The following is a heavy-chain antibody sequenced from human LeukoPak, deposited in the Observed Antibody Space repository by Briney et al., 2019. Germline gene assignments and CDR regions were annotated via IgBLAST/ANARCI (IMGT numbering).Heavy chain of an antibody. CDR2: ISSSSSTI. D-gene: IGHD1-26*01. J-gene: IGHJ4*02. V-gene: IGHV3-48*01. CDR1: GFTFSSYS. CDR3: ARVSHSYPDY. Sequence: GGSLRLSCAASGFTFSSYSMNWVRQAPGKGLEWVSYISSSSSTIYYADSVKGRFTISRDNAKNSLYLQMNSLRAEDTAVYYCARVSHSYPDYWGQGSLVTVSS.